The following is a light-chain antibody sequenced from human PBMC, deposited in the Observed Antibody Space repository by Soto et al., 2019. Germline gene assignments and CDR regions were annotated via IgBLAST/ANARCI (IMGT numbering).Light chain of an antibody. CDR1: SSDIGAYDS. CDR3: TSYTTFSTLV. V-gene: IGLV2-14*03. J-gene: IGLJ2*01. Sequence: QPVLTQPASVSGSPGQSITIPCTGTSSDIGAYDSVSWYQQYPGKAPKLIIYDVANRPSGVSDRLSGSKSGNTASLTISGLQAEDEADYYCTSYTTFSTLVLGGGTKVTVL. CDR2: DVA.